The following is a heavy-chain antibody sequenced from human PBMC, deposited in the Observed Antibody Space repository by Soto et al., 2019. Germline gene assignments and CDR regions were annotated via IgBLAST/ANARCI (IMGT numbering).Heavy chain of an antibody. Sequence: QVQLQESGPGLVKPSQTLSLTCSVSGGSISSGGYFWSWIRQHPGKGLEWIGFIYYNGSTNYTPSLKGRVTISVDTSKNQFSLKLRSVTAADTATYYCAREPVYYDSNRTAHSAGGDFWGQGTRVTVSS. V-gene: IGHV4-31*03. CDR3: AREPVYYDSNRTAHSAGGDF. J-gene: IGHJ4*02. CDR1: GGSISSGGYF. CDR2: IYYNGST. D-gene: IGHD3-22*01.